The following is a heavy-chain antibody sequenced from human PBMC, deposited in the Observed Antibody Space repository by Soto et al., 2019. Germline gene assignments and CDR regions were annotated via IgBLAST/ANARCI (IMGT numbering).Heavy chain of an antibody. V-gene: IGHV1-69*02. D-gene: IGHD3-10*01. J-gene: IGHJ4*02. Sequence: QVQLVQSGAEVKRPGSSVKVSCKASGDTFTFYSINWVRQAPGLGLEWMGRINPILSMSNYAQRFQGRVPMTAVKSTSTAYMELGSLGSEATAIYYCASSYGSGYRAFDYWGQGALVTVSS. CDR1: GDTFTFYS. CDR2: INPILSMS. CDR3: ASSYGSGYRAFDY.